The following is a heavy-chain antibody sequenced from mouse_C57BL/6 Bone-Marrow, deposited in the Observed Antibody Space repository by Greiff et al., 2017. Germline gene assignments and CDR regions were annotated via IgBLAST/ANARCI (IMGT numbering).Heavy chain of an antibody. CDR3: ARSLNYYAMDY. CDR1: GFTFSDYG. Sequence: EVKLMESGGGLVKPGGSLKLSCAASGFTFSDYGMHWVRQAPEKGLEWVAYISSGSSTIYYADTVTGRFTISRDNAKNTLFLQMTSLRSEDTAMYYCARSLNYYAMDYWGQGTSVTVSS. J-gene: IGHJ4*01. V-gene: IGHV5-17*01. CDR2: ISSGSSTI.